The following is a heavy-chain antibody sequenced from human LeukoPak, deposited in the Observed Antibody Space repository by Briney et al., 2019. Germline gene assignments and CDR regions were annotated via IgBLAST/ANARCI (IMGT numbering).Heavy chain of an antibody. D-gene: IGHD3-10*01. J-gene: IGHJ6*02. V-gene: IGHV3-11*01. CDR3: ARAITMVRGSIPYYYYGMDV. CDR2: ISSSGSTI. CDR1: GFTFSDYY. Sequence: GGSLRLSCAASGFTFSDYYMSWIRQAPGKGLEWVSYISSSGSTIYYADSVKGRFTISRGNAKNSLYLQMNSLRAEDTAVYYCARAITMVRGSIPYYYYGMDVWGQGTTVTVSS.